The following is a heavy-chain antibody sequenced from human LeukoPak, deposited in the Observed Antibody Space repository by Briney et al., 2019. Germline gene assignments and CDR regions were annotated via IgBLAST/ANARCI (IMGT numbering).Heavy chain of an antibody. CDR3: ATGPRLTFDAFDI. CDR1: GYSFTSYW. Sequence: GESLKISCKGSGYSFTSYWIGWVRQMPGKGLEWMGIIYPGDSDTRYSPSLQGQVTISADKSISTAYLQWSSLKASDTAMYYCATGPRLTFDAFDIWGQGTMVTVSS. J-gene: IGHJ3*02. V-gene: IGHV5-51*01. CDR2: IYPGDSDT. D-gene: IGHD5-12*01.